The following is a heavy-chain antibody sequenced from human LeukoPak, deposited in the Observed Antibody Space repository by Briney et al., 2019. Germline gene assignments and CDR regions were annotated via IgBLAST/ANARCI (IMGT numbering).Heavy chain of an antibody. Sequence: ASVKVSCKTSGYSFTDYAITWVRQAPGQGLEWMGWISAYNGYTNYAQKLQGRVTMTTDTSTTTAYMELRSLRSDDTAVYYCARTPFYDILAGPPLRFDYWGQGTLVTVSS. V-gene: IGHV1-18*01. CDR1: GYSFTDYA. D-gene: IGHD3-9*01. J-gene: IGHJ4*02. CDR2: ISAYNGYT. CDR3: ARTPFYDILAGPPLRFDY.